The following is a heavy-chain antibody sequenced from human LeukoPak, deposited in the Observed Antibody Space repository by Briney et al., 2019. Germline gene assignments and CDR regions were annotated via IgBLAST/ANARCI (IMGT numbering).Heavy chain of an antibody. CDR2: ISDSGGNM. Sequence: QPGGSLRLSCEASGFTFSSYAMSWVRQAPGKGLEWVSSISDSGGNMYYADSVKGRFTISRDNSKNSLYLQMNSLRTEDTALYYCANGIEQQLAFDYWGQGTLVTVSS. CDR3: ANGIEQQLAFDY. J-gene: IGHJ4*02. CDR1: GFTFSSYA. D-gene: IGHD6-13*01. V-gene: IGHV3-23*01.